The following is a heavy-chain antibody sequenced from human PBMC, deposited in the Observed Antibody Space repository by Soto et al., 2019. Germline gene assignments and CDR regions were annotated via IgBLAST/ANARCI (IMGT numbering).Heavy chain of an antibody. J-gene: IGHJ6*02. Sequence: GESLKISCKGSGYSFTSYWIGWVRQMPGKGLEWMGIIYPGDSDTRYSPSFQGQVTISADKSISTAYLQWSSLKASDTAMYYCARLRQQLDYYYYGMDVWGQGTTVTVSS. V-gene: IGHV5-51*03. CDR1: GYSFTSYW. D-gene: IGHD6-13*01. CDR2: IYPGDSDT. CDR3: ARLRQQLDYYYYGMDV.